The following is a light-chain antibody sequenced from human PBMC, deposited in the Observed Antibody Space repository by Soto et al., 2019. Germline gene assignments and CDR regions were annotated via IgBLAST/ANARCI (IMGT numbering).Light chain of an antibody. V-gene: IGKV3-11*01. CDR2: DAP. CDR1: QSGSSS. Sequence: EIVLTQSPATLSLSPGERATLSCRSSQSGSSSLGWYQQIPGQAPSLLIYDAPNRATAIPARFSGSGSGTDFTLTISSLEPEDFAVYYCQQRSNWPRTFGQGTKLEIK. CDR3: QQRSNWPRT. J-gene: IGKJ2*01.